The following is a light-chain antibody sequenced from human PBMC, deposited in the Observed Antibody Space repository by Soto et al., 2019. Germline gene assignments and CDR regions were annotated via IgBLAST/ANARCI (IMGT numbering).Light chain of an antibody. V-gene: IGLV1-36*01. CDR1: SSNIGNNA. CDR3: AAWDDSLNGHV. CDR2: YDV. J-gene: IGLJ1*01. Sequence: QSVLTQPPSVSEAPRQRVTISCSGSSSNIGNNAVNWYQQLPGKAPKLLIYYDVLLPSGVSDRFSGSKSATSASLAISGLQSEDEADYYCAAWDDSLNGHVFGTGTKVTVL.